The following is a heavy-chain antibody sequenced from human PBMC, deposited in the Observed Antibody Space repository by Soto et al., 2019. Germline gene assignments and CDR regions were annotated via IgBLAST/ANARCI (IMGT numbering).Heavy chain of an antibody. Sequence: QVQLQESGPGLLKPSETLSLTCTVSGGSIRSYYWSWIRQFPGKGLEWIGYTYYSGSANYNPSLKSRVPISVDTSTNQVSLKLNSVTAADTAVYYCARTTVTTSVHGWFDPWGQGTLVTVSS. J-gene: IGHJ5*02. CDR2: TYYSGSA. CDR3: ARTTVTTSVHGWFDP. D-gene: IGHD4-17*01. CDR1: GGSIRSYY. V-gene: IGHV4-59*08.